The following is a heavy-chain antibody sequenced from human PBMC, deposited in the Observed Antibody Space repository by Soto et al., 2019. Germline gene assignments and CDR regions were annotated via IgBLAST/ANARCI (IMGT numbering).Heavy chain of an antibody. CDR1: GFTFSSYA. J-gene: IGHJ6*02. CDR3: ARDQLWFGESYDPLSYYYYYYGMDV. D-gene: IGHD3-10*01. CDR2: ISYDGSNK. Sequence: GGSLRLSCAASGFTFSSYAMHWVRQAPGKGLEWVAVISYDGSNKYYADSVKGRFTISRDNSKNTLYLQMNSLRAEDTAVYYCARDQLWFGESYDPLSYYYYYYGMDVWGQGTTVTVSS. V-gene: IGHV3-30-3*01.